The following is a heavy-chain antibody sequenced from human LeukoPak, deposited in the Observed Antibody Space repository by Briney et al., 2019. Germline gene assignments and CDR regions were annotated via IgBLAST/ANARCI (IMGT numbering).Heavy chain of an antibody. CDR2: ISSSSGTI. J-gene: IGHJ4*02. CDR3: ARDAY. Sequence: GGSLRLSCAASGFAFNNYAMSWVRQAPGKGLEWVSYISSSSGTIYYADSVKGRFTISRDNAKNSLYLQMNSLRAEDTAVYYCARDAYWGQGTLVTVSS. V-gene: IGHV3-48*01. CDR1: GFAFNNYA.